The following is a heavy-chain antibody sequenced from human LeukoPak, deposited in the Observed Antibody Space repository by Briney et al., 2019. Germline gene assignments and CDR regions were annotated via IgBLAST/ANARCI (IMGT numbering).Heavy chain of an antibody. CDR2: MSSSDDGR. D-gene: IGHD2-15*01. J-gene: IGHJ4*02. Sequence: GGSLRLSCVASGFMFDDYDMSWVRQAPGKGLEWVSAMSSSDDGRYYAASVRGRFTISRDTSRSTLYLQMNSLRAEDAAVYYCAKAPVTSCRGAFCYPFDYWGQGTLVTVSS. CDR1: GFMFDDYD. CDR3: AKAPVTSCRGAFCYPFDY. V-gene: IGHV3-23*01.